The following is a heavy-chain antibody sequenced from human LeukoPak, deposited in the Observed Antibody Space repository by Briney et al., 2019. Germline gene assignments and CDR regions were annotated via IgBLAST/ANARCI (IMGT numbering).Heavy chain of an antibody. CDR3: AREKLPPGDYYDSSGYYSPVYYFDY. Sequence: GSSVKVSCKASGGTFSSYAISWVRQAPGQGLEWMGGIIPIFGTANYAQKFQGRVTITADESTSTAYMELSSLRSEDTAVYYCAREKLPPGDYYDSSGYYSPVYYFDYWGQGTLVTVS. V-gene: IGHV1-69*01. CDR2: IIPIFGTA. J-gene: IGHJ4*02. CDR1: GGTFSSYA. D-gene: IGHD3-22*01.